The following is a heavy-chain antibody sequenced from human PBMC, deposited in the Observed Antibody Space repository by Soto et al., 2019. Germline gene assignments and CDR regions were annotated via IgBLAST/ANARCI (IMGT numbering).Heavy chain of an antibody. V-gene: IGHV3-21*01. Sequence: GGSLRLSCAASGFTFSSYSMNWVRQAPGKGLEWVSSISSSSSYIYYADSVKGRFTISRDNAKNSLYLQMNSLRAEDTAVYYCARGTICSGGSCAPYNWFDPWGQGTLVTVSS. CDR3: ARGTICSGGSCAPYNWFDP. J-gene: IGHJ5*02. CDR2: ISSSSSYI. D-gene: IGHD2-15*01. CDR1: GFTFSSYS.